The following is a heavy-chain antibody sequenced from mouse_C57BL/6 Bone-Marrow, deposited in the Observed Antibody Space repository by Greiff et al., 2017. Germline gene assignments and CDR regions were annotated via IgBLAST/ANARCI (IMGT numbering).Heavy chain of an antibody. V-gene: IGHV14-4*01. J-gene: IGHJ3*01. CDR1: GFNITDDY. Sequence: EVQLQQSGAELVRPGASVKLSCTASGFNITDDYMHWVKQRPEQGLEWIGWIDPENGDTEYASKFQGKATITADTSSNTAYLQLSSLTSEDSAVYYCASQDSNSWFAYWGQGTLVTVSA. CDR3: ASQDSNSWFAY. CDR2: IDPENGDT. D-gene: IGHD2-5*01.